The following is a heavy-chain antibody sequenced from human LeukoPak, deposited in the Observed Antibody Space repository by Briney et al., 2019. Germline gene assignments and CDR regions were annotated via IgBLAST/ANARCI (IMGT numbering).Heavy chain of an antibody. CDR2: IYTSGST. V-gene: IGHV4-4*07. Sequence: SETLSLTCTVSGGSISSYYWSWIRQPAGKGLEWIGRIYTSGSTNYNPSLKSRVTMSVDTSKNQFSLKLSSVTAADTAVYYCARDNPVGRKVTGYYYMDVWGKGTTVTVSS. D-gene: IGHD1-14*01. CDR1: GGSISSYY. CDR3: ARDNPVGRKVTGYYYMDV. J-gene: IGHJ6*03.